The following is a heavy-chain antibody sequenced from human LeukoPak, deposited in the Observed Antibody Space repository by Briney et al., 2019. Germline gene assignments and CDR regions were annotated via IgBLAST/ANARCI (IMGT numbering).Heavy chain of an antibody. CDR3: AGTYYFGSGSYRYMDV. CDR2: VYDLGST. V-gene: IGHV4-59*08. J-gene: IGHJ6*03. CDR1: GGSISSYY. D-gene: IGHD3-10*01. Sequence: SETLSLTCTVSGGSISSYYWSWIRQPPGKGLEWIGYVYDLGSTNYNPSLRSRATISVDTSNNQFSLKVSTVTAADTAVYYCAGTYYFGSGSYRYMDVWGKGTTVTVSS.